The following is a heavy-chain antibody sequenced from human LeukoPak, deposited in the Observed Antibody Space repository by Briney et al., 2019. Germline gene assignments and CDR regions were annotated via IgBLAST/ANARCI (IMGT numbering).Heavy chain of an antibody. Sequence: PGGSLRLSCEGSGFTASGFGFGSFAMYWVRQAPGKGLEWVAVLSYDETSEYYADSVKGRFTISRDNAKNSLYLQMNSLRAEDTAVYYCARDFQHWGQGTLVTVSS. CDR2: LSYDETSE. CDR3: ARDFQH. V-gene: IGHV3-30*03. CDR1: GFGFGSFA. J-gene: IGHJ1*01.